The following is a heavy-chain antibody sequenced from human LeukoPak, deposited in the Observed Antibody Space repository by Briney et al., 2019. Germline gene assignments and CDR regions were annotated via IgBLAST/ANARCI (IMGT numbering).Heavy chain of an antibody. CDR2: IYYSGST. J-gene: IGHJ4*02. CDR3: ASSPGIAAAGFDY. Sequence: SSETLSLTCTVSGGSISSYYWSWIRQPPGKGLEWIGYIYYSGSTNYNPSLKSRVTISVDTSKNQFSLKLSSVTAADTAMYYCASSPGIAAAGFDYWGQGTLVTVSS. V-gene: IGHV4-59*01. D-gene: IGHD6-13*01. CDR1: GGSISSYY.